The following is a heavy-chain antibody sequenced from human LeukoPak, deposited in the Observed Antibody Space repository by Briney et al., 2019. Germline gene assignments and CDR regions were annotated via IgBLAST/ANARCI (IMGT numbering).Heavy chain of an antibody. V-gene: IGHV3-23*01. D-gene: IGHD3-16*01. CDR2: ISGGVGST. J-gene: IGHJ3*02. Sequence: PGGSLRLSCAASGFTFSSYSLSWVRQAPGKGLEWVSPISGGVGSTYYADSVKGRFTISRDNSKNTLYLQMNSLRAEDTAVYYCARDQMGERWTLGGFDIWGQGAMVTVSS. CDR1: GFTFSSYS. CDR3: ARDQMGERWTLGGFDI.